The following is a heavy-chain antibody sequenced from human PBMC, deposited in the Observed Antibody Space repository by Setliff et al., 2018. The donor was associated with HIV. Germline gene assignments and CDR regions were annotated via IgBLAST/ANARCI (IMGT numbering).Heavy chain of an antibody. CDR2: IIPVFRTP. V-gene: IGHV1-69*13. Sequence: GASVKVSCKASGYTFTGYYMHWVRQAPGQGLEWMGGIIPVFRTPDYAQRFQDRLTITADESADTVYMELNSLRHEDTAVYFCARDRHYGGLPWYFETWGPGTLVTVSS. D-gene: IGHD4-17*01. CDR1: GYTFTGYY. CDR3: ARDRHYGGLPWYFET. J-gene: IGHJ4*02.